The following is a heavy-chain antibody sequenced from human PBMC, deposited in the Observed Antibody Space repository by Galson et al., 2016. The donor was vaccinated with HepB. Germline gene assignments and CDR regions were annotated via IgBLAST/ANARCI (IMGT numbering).Heavy chain of an antibody. J-gene: IGHJ5*01. D-gene: IGHD2-21*01. CDR1: GFIFSNYG. CDR3: TPDADWGRGDS. V-gene: IGHV3-7*03. CDR2: INPDATTE. Sequence: SLRLSCAASGFIFSNYGMHWVRQAPGKGLEWVANINPDATTEQYVDSVRGRFTIYRDNARNSLYLQMISLRAEDTAVYYCTPDADWGRGDSWGQGTLVTVSS.